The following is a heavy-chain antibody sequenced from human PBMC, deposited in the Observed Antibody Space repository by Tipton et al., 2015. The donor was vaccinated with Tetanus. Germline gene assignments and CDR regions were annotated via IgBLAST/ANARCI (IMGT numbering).Heavy chain of an antibody. CDR2: IYQTGPT. J-gene: IGHJ4*02. Sequence: TLSLTCTVSGASFSSGDYYWSWIRKPPGKDLEWIGYIYQTGPTYYNPSLKGRVTISMDRSNTQFSLRLDSLTAADTAVYYCASAAGFLGLTHDFWGRGTLVSVSS. V-gene: IGHV4-30-4*01. CDR3: ASAAGFLGLTHDF. CDR1: GASFSSGDYY. D-gene: IGHD2/OR15-2a*01.